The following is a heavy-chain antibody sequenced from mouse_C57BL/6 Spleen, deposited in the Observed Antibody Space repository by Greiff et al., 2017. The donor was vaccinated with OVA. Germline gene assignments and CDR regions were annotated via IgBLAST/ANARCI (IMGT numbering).Heavy chain of an antibody. Sequence: DVQLVESGGGLVQPGGSLKLSCAASGFTFSDYYMYWVRQTPEKRLEWVAYISNGGGSTYYPDTVKGRFTISRDNAKNPLYLQMSRLKSEDTAMYYCARGGLRGIYYFDYWGQGTTLTVSS. V-gene: IGHV5-12*01. CDR1: GFTFSDYY. CDR2: ISNGGGST. D-gene: IGHD1-1*01. CDR3: ARGGLRGIYYFDY. J-gene: IGHJ2*01.